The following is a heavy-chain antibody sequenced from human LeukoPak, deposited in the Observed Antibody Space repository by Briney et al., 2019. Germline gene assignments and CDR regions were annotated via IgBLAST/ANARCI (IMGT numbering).Heavy chain of an antibody. CDR3: ARDKWLRFNYYYSMDV. CDR1: GYTFTSYY. CDR2: INPSGGST. J-gene: IGHJ6*02. V-gene: IGHV1-46*01. Sequence: ASVKVSCKASGYTFTSYYMHWVRQAPGQGLEWMGIINPSGGSTSYAQKYQGRVTMTRDTSTSTVYMELSSLRSEDTAVYYCARDKWLRFNYYYSMDVWGQGTTVTVSS. D-gene: IGHD5-12*01.